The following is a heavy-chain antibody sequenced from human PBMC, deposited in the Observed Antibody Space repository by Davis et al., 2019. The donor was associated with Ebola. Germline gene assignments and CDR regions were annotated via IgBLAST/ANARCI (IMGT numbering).Heavy chain of an antibody. J-gene: IGHJ4*02. CDR2: IYSGGST. Sequence: GGSLRLSCVVSGFAVSSNYMNWVRQAPGKGLEWVSVIYSGGSTYYADSVKGRFTISRHNSKNTLYLQMNSLRAEDTAVYYCASVYCTSGTCYLDYWGQGTLVTVSS. V-gene: IGHV3-53*04. CDR1: GFAVSSNY. CDR3: ASVYCTSGTCYLDY. D-gene: IGHD2-15*01.